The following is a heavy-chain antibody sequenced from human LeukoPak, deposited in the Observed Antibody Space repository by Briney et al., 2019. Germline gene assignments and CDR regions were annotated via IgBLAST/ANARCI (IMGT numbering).Heavy chain of an antibody. V-gene: IGHV3-74*01. Sequence: GGSLRLSCAASGFTFSKYWMLWVRQAPGKGLESVSRINTDGTVTTYADSVKGRSTVSRDNADNTMFLQMISVRDEDTAVYYCATQQWLAPPPDSWGQGTPVTVSS. CDR2: INTDGTVT. CDR1: GFTFSKYW. D-gene: IGHD6-19*01. J-gene: IGHJ4*02. CDR3: ATQQWLAPPPDS.